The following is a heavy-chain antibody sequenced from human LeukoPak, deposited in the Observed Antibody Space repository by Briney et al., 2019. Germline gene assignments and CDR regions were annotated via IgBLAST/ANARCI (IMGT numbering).Heavy chain of an antibody. V-gene: IGHV3-74*03. Sequence: GGSLRLSCAASGFSFSSSWMHWVRQAPGKGLMWVSRISDDGTCTMYAASVKGRFTMSRSNAKNTLSLQMDSLTAEDTAVYYCARSYGGFDYWGQGVLVTVS. CDR3: ARSYGGFDY. J-gene: IGHJ4*01. D-gene: IGHD4-23*01. CDR1: GFSFSSSW. CDR2: ISDDGTCT.